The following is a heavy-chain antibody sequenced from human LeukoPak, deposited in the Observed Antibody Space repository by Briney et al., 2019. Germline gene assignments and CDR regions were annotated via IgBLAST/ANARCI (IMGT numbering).Heavy chain of an antibody. Sequence: SETLSLTCTVSGGSISSYYWSWIRQPPGKGLEWIGYIYYSGSTNYNPSLKSRVTISVDTSKNQFSLKLSSVTAADTAVYYCARDPHSLGLPFDPWGQGTLVTVSS. CDR3: ARDPHSLGLPFDP. V-gene: IGHV4-59*12. J-gene: IGHJ5*02. CDR1: GGSISSYY. CDR2: IYYSGST. D-gene: IGHD3-16*01.